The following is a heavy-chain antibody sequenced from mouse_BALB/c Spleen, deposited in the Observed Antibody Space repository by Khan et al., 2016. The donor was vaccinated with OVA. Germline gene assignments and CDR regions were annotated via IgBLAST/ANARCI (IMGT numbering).Heavy chain of an antibody. V-gene: IGHV1-20*02. CDR3: ARKNVSDFDY. CDR2: INPHIGET. Sequence: VQLKESGPELVKPGASVKISCKASGYSFTGYFMNWVMQSHGKSLEWIGRINPHIGETFYNQKFKGKATLTVDESSSTVHMELRSLASEDSAVYYCARKNVSDFDYWGQGTTLTVSS. CDR1: GYSFTGYF. J-gene: IGHJ2*01.